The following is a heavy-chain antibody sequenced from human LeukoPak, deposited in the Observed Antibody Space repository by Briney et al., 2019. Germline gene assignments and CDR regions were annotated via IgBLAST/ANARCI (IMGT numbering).Heavy chain of an antibody. CDR2: ISSSSTI. D-gene: IGHD3-10*01. V-gene: IGHV3-48*04. Sequence: GGSLRLSCAASGFTFSSYSMNWVRQAPGKGLEWVSYISSSSTIYYADSVKGRFTISRDNAKNSLYLQMNSLRAEDTAVYYCARDGGYYYGSEFDYWGQGTLVTVSS. J-gene: IGHJ4*02. CDR3: ARDGGYYYGSEFDY. CDR1: GFTFSSYS.